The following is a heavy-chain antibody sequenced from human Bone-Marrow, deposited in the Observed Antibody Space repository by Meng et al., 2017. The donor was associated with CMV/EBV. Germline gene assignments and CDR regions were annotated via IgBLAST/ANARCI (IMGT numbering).Heavy chain of an antibody. D-gene: IGHD6-13*01. CDR2: IIPIFGTA. V-gene: IGHV1-69*05. J-gene: IGHJ6*02. CDR3: ARDRAATGPRPRRHYYTGMDV. Sequence: SVKVSCKASGYTFTSYGMSWVRQAPGQGLEWMGGIIPIFGTANYAQKFQGRVTITTDESMSTAYMELNRLRSDDTAVYYCARDRAATGPRPRRHYYTGMDVWGQGTTVTVSS. CDR1: GYTFTSYG.